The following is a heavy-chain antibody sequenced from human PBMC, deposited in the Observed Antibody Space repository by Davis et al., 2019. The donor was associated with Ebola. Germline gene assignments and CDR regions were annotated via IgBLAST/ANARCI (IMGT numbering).Heavy chain of an antibody. CDR2: INHSGST. CDR3: ARGDPSGGGETN. Sequence: PSETLSLTCAVYGGSFSGYYWSWIRQPPGKGLEWIGEINHSGSTNYNPSLKSRVTISVDTSKNQFSLKLSSVTAADTAVYYCARGDPSGGGETNWGQGTLVTVSS. J-gene: IGHJ4*02. V-gene: IGHV4-34*01. CDR1: GGSFSGYY. D-gene: IGHD2-21*01.